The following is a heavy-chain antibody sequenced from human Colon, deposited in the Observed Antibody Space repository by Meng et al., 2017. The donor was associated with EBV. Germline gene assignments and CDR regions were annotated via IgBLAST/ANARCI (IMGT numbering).Heavy chain of an antibody. CDR3: ATQESRDGHNPY. J-gene: IGHJ4*02. V-gene: IGHV4-4*02. CDR1: GDSITNHNW. Sequence: QVQVREWCTALVKPSXXLSFTCAVSGDSITNHNWWAWVRQPPGKGLEWIWELLHRGSSAYNPSLKSRVIMSIDKSKNQCSLKLTSVTAADTAVYYCATQESRDGHNPYWGQGTLVTVSS. D-gene: IGHD5-24*01. CDR2: LLHRGSS.